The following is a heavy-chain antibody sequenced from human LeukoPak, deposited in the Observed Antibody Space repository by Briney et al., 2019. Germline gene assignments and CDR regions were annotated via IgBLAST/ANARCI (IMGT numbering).Heavy chain of an antibody. V-gene: IGHV4-39*07. CDR1: GATISSSSYY. Sequence: SETLSLTCIVSGATISSSSYYWSWIRQPPGKGLEWIGEINHSGSTNYNPSLKSRVTISVDTSKNQFSLKLSSVTAADTAVYYCARGNLGYCTNGVCPIWGQGTMVTVSS. CDR3: ARGNLGYCTNGVCPI. J-gene: IGHJ3*02. D-gene: IGHD2-8*01. CDR2: INHSGST.